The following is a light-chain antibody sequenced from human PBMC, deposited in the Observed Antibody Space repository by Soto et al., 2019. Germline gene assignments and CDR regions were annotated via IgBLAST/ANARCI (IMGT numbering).Light chain of an antibody. CDR3: SSYTSSSSEKV. J-gene: IGLJ2*01. V-gene: IGLV2-14*01. CDR1: SSDVGGYNY. Sequence: QSVLTQPASVSGSPGQSITISCTGTSSDVGGYNYVSWYQQHPGQAPKLMIYDVSNRPSGVSNRFSGSKSGNTASLTICGLQAEDEADYYCSSYTSSSSEKVFGGGTKLTVL. CDR2: DVS.